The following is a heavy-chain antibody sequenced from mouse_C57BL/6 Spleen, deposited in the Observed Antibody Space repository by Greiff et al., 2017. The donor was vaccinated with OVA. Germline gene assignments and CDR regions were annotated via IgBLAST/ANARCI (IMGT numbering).Heavy chain of an antibody. Sequence: QVQLKQPGAELVRPGSSVKLSCKASGYTFTSYWMDWVKQRPGQGLEWIGNIYPSDSETHYNQKFKDKATLTVDKSSSTAYMQLSSLTSEDSAVYYCARSEAYARDYWGQGTSVTVSS. CDR1: GYTFTSYW. CDR2: IYPSDSET. CDR3: ARSEAYARDY. V-gene: IGHV1-61*01. J-gene: IGHJ4*01.